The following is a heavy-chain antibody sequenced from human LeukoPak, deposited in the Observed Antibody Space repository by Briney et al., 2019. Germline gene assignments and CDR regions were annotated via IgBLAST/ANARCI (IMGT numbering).Heavy chain of an antibody. V-gene: IGHV3-23*01. D-gene: IGHD2-21*02. Sequence: GGSLRLSCAASGFTFSTSGLGWVRQAPGKGLEWVSYITSGFVTHYIDSVKGRFTISRDNSKNTLYLQMNSLRAEDTAVYYCAKALEVTAIFDYWGQGTLVTVSS. CDR3: AKALEVTAIFDY. CDR2: ITSGFVT. J-gene: IGHJ4*02. CDR1: GFTFSTSG.